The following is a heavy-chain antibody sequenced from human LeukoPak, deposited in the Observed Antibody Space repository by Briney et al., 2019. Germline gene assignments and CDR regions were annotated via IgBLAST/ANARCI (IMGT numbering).Heavy chain of an antibody. V-gene: IGHV4-59*01. CDR3: ARTIAAAGTYLFDC. Sequence: SETLSLTCTVSGGSISSYYWGWIRQPPGKGLEWIGYIYYSGSTNYNPSLKSRVTISVDTSKNQFSLNLSSVTAADTAVYYCARTIAAAGTYLFDCWGQGTLVTVSS. J-gene: IGHJ4*02. CDR1: GGSISSYY. CDR2: IYYSGST. D-gene: IGHD6-13*01.